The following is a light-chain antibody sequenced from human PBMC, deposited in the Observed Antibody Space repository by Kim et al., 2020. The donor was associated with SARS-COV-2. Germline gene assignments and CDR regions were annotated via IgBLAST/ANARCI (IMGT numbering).Light chain of an antibody. J-gene: IGKJ3*01. CDR1: QSVSSTY. Sequence: LSPGERATPSCRASQSVSSTYLAWYQQKPGQAPRLLMYGASSRATGIPDRFSGSGSGTDFTLTISRLEPEDFAVFYCQHYGSSPTFGPGTKVDIK. CDR2: GAS. V-gene: IGKV3-20*01. CDR3: QHYGSSPT.